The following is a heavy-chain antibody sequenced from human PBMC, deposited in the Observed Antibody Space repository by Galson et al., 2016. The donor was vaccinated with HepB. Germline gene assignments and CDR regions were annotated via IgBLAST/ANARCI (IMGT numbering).Heavy chain of an antibody. Sequence: SLRLSCAASGFTFSSYCMNWVRQAPGKGLEWVAAISYGGRDEYYADSVKGRSTISRDNSKNTLYLQMDSLRAEDTAVYYCARDDLESNYFYYHGMDVWGQGTTVTVSS. CDR2: ISYGGRDE. V-gene: IGHV3-30*03. CDR3: ARDDLESNYFYYHGMDV. J-gene: IGHJ6*02. D-gene: IGHD1-1*01. CDR1: GFTFSSYC.